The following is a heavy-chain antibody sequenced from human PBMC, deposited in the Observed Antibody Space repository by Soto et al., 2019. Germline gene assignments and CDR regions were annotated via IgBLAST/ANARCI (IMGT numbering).Heavy chain of an antibody. CDR2: ISYDGSNK. CDR1: GFTFSSYA. Sequence: GGSLRLSCAASGFTFSSYAMHWVRQAPGKGLEWVAVISYDGSNKYYADSVKGRFTISRDNPKNTLYLQMNSLRAEGTAVYYCARDPGLGRTYAFDIWGQGTMVTVSS. V-gene: IGHV3-30-3*01. CDR3: ARDPGLGRTYAFDI. J-gene: IGHJ3*02.